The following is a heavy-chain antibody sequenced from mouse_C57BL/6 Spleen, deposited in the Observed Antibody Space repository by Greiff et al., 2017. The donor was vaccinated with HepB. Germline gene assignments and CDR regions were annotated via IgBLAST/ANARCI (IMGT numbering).Heavy chain of an antibody. Sequence: QVQLQQPGAELVKPGASVKMSCKASGYTFTSYWITWVKQRPGQGLEWIGDIYPGSGSTNYNEKFKSKATLTVDTSSSTAYMQLSSLRSEDSAVYYCERSPTITTVEDTDYWGQGTTLTVSS. CDR2: IYPGSGST. D-gene: IGHD1-1*01. CDR1: GYTFTSYW. CDR3: ERSPTITTVEDTDY. J-gene: IGHJ2*01. V-gene: IGHV1-55*01.